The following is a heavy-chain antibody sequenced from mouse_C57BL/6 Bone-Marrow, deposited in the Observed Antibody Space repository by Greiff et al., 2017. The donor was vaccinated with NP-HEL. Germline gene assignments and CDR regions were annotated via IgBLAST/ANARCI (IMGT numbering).Heavy chain of an antibody. D-gene: IGHD4-1*01. CDR3: AREGTGTGYFDV. V-gene: IGHV5-4*01. CDR1: GFTFSSYA. CDR2: ISDGGSYT. J-gene: IGHJ1*03. Sequence: EVQLVESGGGLVKPGGSLKLSCAASGFTFSSYAMSWVRQTPEKRLEWVATISDGGSYTYYPDNVKGRFTISRDKAKNKLYLQMSHLKSEDTAMYYCAREGTGTGYFDVWGTGTTVTVSS.